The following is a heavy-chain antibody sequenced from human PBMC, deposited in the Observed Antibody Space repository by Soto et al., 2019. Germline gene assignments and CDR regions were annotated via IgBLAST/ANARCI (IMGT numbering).Heavy chain of an antibody. D-gene: IGHD3-16*02. CDR1: GFTFSNFA. CDR2: ISRTGGAA. Sequence: EVQLLESGGGVVQPGGSLRLSCAASGFTFSNFAMFWVRQAPGKGLEWVSAISRTGGAAHYADSVNGRFTISRDNSKNTLDLQRDRLRAEDTAVYDCAIADDYIWWSYPRELDYWGQGTVVTVSS. J-gene: IGHJ4*02. V-gene: IGHV3-23*01. CDR3: AIADDYIWWSYPRELDY.